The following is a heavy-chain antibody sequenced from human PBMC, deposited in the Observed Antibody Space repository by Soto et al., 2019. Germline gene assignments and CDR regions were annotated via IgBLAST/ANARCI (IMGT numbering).Heavy chain of an antibody. CDR2: ISPIFGTA. Sequence: QVQLVQSGAEVKKPGSSVKVSCKASGGTFSSYAISWVRQAPGQGIEWMGGISPIFGTANYAQKFQGSVTITADESTSTADMELSSLRSEDTAVYYCARGVLGYCSGGSCYVESQHYFDYWGQGTLVTVSS. CDR1: GGTFSSYA. V-gene: IGHV1-69*01. CDR3: ARGVLGYCSGGSCYVESQHYFDY. J-gene: IGHJ4*02. D-gene: IGHD2-15*01.